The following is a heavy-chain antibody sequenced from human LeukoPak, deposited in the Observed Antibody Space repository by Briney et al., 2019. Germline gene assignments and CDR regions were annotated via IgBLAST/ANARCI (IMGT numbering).Heavy chain of an antibody. Sequence: SETLSLTCTVSGYSISSGSYWGWIRQPPGKGLEWIGSIHHSGSTYYNPSLKSRVTITVDTSKIQISLKLNSVTAADTAVYYCARVSIAVAAPHWFDPWGQGTLVTVSS. V-gene: IGHV4-38-2*02. D-gene: IGHD6-19*01. J-gene: IGHJ5*02. CDR2: IHHSGST. CDR1: GYSISSGSY. CDR3: ARVSIAVAAPHWFDP.